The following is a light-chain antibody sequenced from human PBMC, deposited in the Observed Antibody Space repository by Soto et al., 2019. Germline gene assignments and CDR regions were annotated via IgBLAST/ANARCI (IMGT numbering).Light chain of an antibody. J-gene: IGKJ5*01. CDR3: QQYDKLPIT. CDR2: DAS. Sequence: DIQRTQSPSSLYASVGDRVTITCQASQDITMYLNWYQQKPGKAPKLLIYDASNLQTGVPSRFSGSGYGTDFTFTFSSLQPEDIATYYCQQYDKLPITFGQGTRLEIK. CDR1: QDITMY. V-gene: IGKV1-33*01.